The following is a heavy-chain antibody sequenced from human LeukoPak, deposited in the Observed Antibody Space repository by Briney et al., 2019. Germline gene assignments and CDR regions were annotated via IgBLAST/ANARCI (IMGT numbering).Heavy chain of an antibody. J-gene: IGHJ3*02. CDR2: IYSGGST. V-gene: IGHV3-53*05. CDR1: GFTVSSNY. Sequence: PGGSLRLSCAASGFTVSSNYMSWVRQAPGKGLEWVSVIYSGGSTYYADSVKGRFTISRDNSKNTLYLQMGSLRAEDMAVYYCAREGPHIVVQDAFDIWGQGTMVTVSS. CDR3: AREGPHIVVQDAFDI. D-gene: IGHD2-21*01.